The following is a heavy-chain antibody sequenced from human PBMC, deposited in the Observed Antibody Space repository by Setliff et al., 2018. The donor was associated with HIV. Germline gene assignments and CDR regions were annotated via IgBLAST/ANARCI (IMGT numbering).Heavy chain of an antibody. V-gene: IGHV1-18*01. CDR2: ISTYNGNT. CDR3: ARGPPIVVVTAALLTFDY. Sequence: ASVKVSCKASGYTFTSYGISWVRQAPGQGLEWMGWISTYNGNTNYAQKLQGRVTMTTDTSTSTAYMELRSLRSDDTAVYYCARGPPIVVVTAALLTFDYWGQGTLVTVSS. CDR1: GYTFTSYG. J-gene: IGHJ4*02. D-gene: IGHD2-2*01.